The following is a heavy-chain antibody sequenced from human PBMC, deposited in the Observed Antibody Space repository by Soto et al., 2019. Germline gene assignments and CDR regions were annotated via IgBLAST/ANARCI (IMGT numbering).Heavy chain of an antibody. CDR2: IAFDGSNK. D-gene: IGHD2-2*02. J-gene: IGHJ6*02. V-gene: IGHV3-30*18. Sequence: GSLRLACAASGFTGSSYGMHWVREAPGKGLEWVAVIAFDGSNKYYADAVKGRFTISRDNSKNTLYLQMNSLRAEDTAVYYCAKVTGYCDSTSCYRGGYYYYGMDVWGQGTTVTAP. CDR1: GFTGSSYG. CDR3: AKVTGYCDSTSCYRGGYYYYGMDV.